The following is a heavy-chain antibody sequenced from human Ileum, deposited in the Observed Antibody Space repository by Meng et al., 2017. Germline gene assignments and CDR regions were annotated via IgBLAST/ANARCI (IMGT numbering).Heavy chain of an antibody. CDR2: IYLSGNT. CDR3: ARVDDGDYGWNFDL. V-gene: IGHV4-38-2*02. CDR1: GYSISSGYY. D-gene: IGHD4-17*01. Sequence: SETLSLTCIVSGYSISSGYYWGWSRQPPGKGLEWIGSIYLSGNTFYNPSLKSRVTISVDTSKNQFSLRLSSVTAAAAAVYYCARVDDGDYGWNFDLWGHGTLVTVSS. J-gene: IGHJ2*01.